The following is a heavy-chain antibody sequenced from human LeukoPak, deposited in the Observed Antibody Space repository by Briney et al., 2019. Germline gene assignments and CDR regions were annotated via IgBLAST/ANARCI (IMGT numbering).Heavy chain of an antibody. CDR2: ISAYNGNT. CDR3: ARVVGYYDSSGYLNY. Sequence: GASVKVSCKASGYTFTSYGISWVRQAPGQGLEWMGWISAYNGNTNYVQKLQGRVTMTTDTSTSTAYMELRSLRSDDTAVYYCARVVGYYDSSGYLNYWGQGTLVTVSS. CDR1: GYTFTSYG. V-gene: IGHV1-18*01. D-gene: IGHD3-22*01. J-gene: IGHJ4*02.